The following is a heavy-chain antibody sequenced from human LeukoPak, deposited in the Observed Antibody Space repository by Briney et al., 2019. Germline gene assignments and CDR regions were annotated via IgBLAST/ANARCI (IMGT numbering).Heavy chain of an antibody. J-gene: IGHJ4*02. V-gene: IGHV3-21*01. CDR3: ARDRRDGYINDY. CDR2: ISSSSSYI. D-gene: IGHD5-24*01. CDR1: GFTSSSYS. Sequence: GGSLRLSCAASGFTSSSYSMNWVRQAPGKGLEWVSSISSSSSYIYYADSVKGRFTISRDNAKNSLYLQMNSLRAEDTAVYYCARDRRDGYINDYWGQGTLVTVSS.